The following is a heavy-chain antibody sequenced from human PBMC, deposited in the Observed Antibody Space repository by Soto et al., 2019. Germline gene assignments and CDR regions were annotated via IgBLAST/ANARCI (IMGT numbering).Heavy chain of an antibody. CDR3: ARSDGYFFPFDG. V-gene: IGHV1-3*01. J-gene: IGHJ4*02. D-gene: IGHD3-22*01. CDR2: INAINGDT. CDR1: GYIFGRDG. Sequence: APVKASCKGSGYIFGRDGMHWVRQAPGQGLEWLAWINAINGDTKYSQRFQGRLTVARDTSANTAYLELSSLRFEDTAVYYCARSDGYFFPFDGWGKGTLVTASS.